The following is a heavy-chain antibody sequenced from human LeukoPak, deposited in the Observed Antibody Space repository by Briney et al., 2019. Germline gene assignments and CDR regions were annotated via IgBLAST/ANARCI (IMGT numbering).Heavy chain of an antibody. J-gene: IGHJ4*02. CDR2: IRYDGSYK. CDR3: AKELGLQYYGSGIDY. D-gene: IGHD3-10*01. CDR1: GFTFSSYG. V-gene: IGHV3-30*02. Sequence: GGSLRLSCAASGFTFSSYGMHWVRQAPGKGLEWMTFIRYDGSYKYYADSVKGRFTISRDRSKNTLYLQMNSLRVEDTAVYYCAKELGLQYYGSGIDYWGQGTLVTVSS.